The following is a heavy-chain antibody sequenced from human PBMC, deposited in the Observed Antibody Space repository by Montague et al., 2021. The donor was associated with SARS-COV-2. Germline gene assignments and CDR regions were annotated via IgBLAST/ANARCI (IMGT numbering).Heavy chain of an antibody. CDR2: IHHIVGT. Sequence: SETLSLTCAVSGDSMSSNNWWTWVRQSPGEGLEWIGEIHHIVGTNYNPSLKSRVSISVDKSRNQFSLNLNSVTAADTAFYYCTTVFGGCSATSCYLYNWGRGTLVTVSP. CDR1: GDSMSSNNW. CDR3: TTVFGGCSATSCYLYN. V-gene: IGHV4-4*02. J-gene: IGHJ4*02. D-gene: IGHD2-2*01.